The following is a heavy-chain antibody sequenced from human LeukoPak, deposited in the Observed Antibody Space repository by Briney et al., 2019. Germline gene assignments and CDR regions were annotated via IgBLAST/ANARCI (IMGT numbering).Heavy chain of an antibody. CDR1: GGTFSSYA. J-gene: IGHJ6*03. V-gene: IGHV1-69*13. D-gene: IGHD6-19*01. CDR2: IIPIFGTA. CDR3: ARGSVSGWPYYYYYYMDV. Sequence: SVKVSCKASGGTFSSYAISWVRQAPGQGLEGMGGIIPIFGTANYAQKFQGRVTITADESTSTAYMELSSLRSEDTAVYYCARGSVSGWPYYYYYYMDVWGKGTTVTVSS.